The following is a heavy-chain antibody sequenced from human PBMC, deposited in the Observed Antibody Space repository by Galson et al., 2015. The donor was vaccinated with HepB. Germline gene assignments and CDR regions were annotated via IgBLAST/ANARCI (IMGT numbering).Heavy chain of an antibody. CDR1: GYTFTSFF. D-gene: IGHD2-2*01. Sequence: SVKVSCKASGYTFTSFFIHWVRQAPGQGLEWLGTINPSGGDTTYAQKLQGRVSMTRDTTTSTVYMDLNSLRPEDTAIYYCARNCSSASCSIGEPFDYWGQGTLVTVSS. J-gene: IGHJ4*02. CDR2: INPSGGDT. V-gene: IGHV1-46*01. CDR3: ARNCSSASCSIGEPFDY.